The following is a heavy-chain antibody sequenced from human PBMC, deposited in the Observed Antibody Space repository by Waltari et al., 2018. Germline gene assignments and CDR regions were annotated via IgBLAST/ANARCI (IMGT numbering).Heavy chain of an antibody. V-gene: IGHV4-4*07. CDR3: ARDWRPGTYDFWGGYHY. CDR2: THTRGST. D-gene: IGHD3-3*01. J-gene: IGHJ4*02. CDR1: GVSISSYY. Sequence: QVQLQESGPGLVKPSETLSLTCTVSGVSISSYYWSWIRQPAGKGREWIGRTHTRGSTNYNSSLKSRVTMSVDTSKNQFSLKLTSVTAADTAVYFCARDWRPGTYDFWGGYHYWGQGTLVTVSS.